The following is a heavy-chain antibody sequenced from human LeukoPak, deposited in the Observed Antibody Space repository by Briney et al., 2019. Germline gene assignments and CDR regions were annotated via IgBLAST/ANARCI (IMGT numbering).Heavy chain of an antibody. CDR1: GFTFSSYA. D-gene: IGHD1/OR15-1a*01. CDR2: ISYDGSNK. V-gene: IGHV3-30-3*01. Sequence: GGSLRLSCAASGFTFSSYAMHWVRQAPGKGLEWVAVISYDGSNKYYADSVKGRFTISRDNSKNTLYLQMNSLRAEDTAVYYCARDENNYFDYWGQGALVTVSS. CDR3: ARDENNYFDY. J-gene: IGHJ4*02.